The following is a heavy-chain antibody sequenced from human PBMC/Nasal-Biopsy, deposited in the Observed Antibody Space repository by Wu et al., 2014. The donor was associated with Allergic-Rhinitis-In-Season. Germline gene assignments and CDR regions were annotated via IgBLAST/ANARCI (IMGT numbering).Heavy chain of an antibody. V-gene: IGHV3-30-3*01. Sequence: LRLSCAASGFTFSSYAMHWVRQAPGKGLEWVAVISYDGSNKYYVDSVKGRFTVSRDNSKDTLYLQVNSLRAEDTAVYYCARESGYCSGGRCYPVGFDPWGQGTLVTVSS. CDR2: ISYDGSNK. J-gene: IGHJ5*02. D-gene: IGHD2-15*01. CDR1: GFTFSSYA. CDR3: ARESGYCSGGRCYPVGFDP.